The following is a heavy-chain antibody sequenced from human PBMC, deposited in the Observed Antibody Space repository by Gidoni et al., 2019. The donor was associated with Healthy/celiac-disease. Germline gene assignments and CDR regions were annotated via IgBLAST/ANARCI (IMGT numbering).Heavy chain of an antibody. V-gene: IGHV3-11*01. CDR2: ISSSGSTI. D-gene: IGHD4-4*01. CDR3: ARDGTLHTVIDYYYYGMDV. Sequence: QVQLVESGGGLGKPGGSVRLSCAASGFTFSDYYMSWIRQAPGKGLEWVSYISSSGSTISYADSVKGRFTISRDNAKTSLYLQMNSLRAEDTAVYYCARDGTLHTVIDYYYYGMDVWGQGTTVTVSS. CDR1: GFTFSDYY. J-gene: IGHJ6*02.